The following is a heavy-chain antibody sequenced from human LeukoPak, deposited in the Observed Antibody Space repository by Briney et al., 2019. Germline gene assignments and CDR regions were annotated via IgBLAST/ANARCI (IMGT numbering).Heavy chain of an antibody. J-gene: IGHJ4*02. Sequence: PSETLSLTCTVSGGSISTSNYYWGWIRQPPGKGLEWIGNIFYSGSTYYNPSLKSRVTISVDTSKNQFSLKLSSVTAADTAVYYCARGSYFDWLGRFDYWGQGTLVTVSS. V-gene: IGHV4-39*07. CDR1: GGSISTSNYY. CDR2: IFYSGST. D-gene: IGHD3-9*01. CDR3: ARGSYFDWLGRFDY.